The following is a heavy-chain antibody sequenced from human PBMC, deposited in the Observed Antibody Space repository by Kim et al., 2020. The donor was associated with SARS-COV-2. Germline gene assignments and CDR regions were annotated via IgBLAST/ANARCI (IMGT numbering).Heavy chain of an antibody. Sequence: SVKVSCKASGGTFSSYAISWVRQAPGQGLEWMGGIIPIFGTANYAQKFQGRVTITADESTSTAYMELSSLRSEDTAVYYCARPKGLAAAGNLYYYYGMDVWGQGTTVTVSS. CDR1: GGTFSSYA. J-gene: IGHJ6*02. CDR3: ARPKGLAAAGNLYYYYGMDV. CDR2: IIPIFGTA. D-gene: IGHD6-13*01. V-gene: IGHV1-69*13.